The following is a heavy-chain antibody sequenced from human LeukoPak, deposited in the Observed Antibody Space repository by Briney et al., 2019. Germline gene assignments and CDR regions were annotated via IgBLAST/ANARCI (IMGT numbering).Heavy chain of an antibody. V-gene: IGHV1-69*05. CDR3: ASSTTPDYYYYYYMDV. CDR2: IIPIFGTA. D-gene: IGHD1-26*01. CDR1: GGTFSSYA. J-gene: IGHJ6*03. Sequence: SVKVSCKASGGTFSSYAISWARQAPGQGLEWMGGIIPIFGTANYAQKFQGRVTITTDESTSTAYMELSSLRSEDTAVYYCASSTTPDYYYYYYMDVWGKGTTVTVSS.